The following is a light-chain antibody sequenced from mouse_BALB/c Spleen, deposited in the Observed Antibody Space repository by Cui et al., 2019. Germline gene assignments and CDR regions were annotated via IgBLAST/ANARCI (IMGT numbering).Light chain of an antibody. Sequence: EIVLTQSPTTMAASPGEKITITCSASSSISSNYSHWYQPKPGCSPKLLIYGPSTLASSIPARFSGSASGPAYSLTIGAVEAEDVATYYCQQGSIIPFTFGSGTKLEIK. J-gene: IGKJ4*01. CDR1: SSISSNY. V-gene: IGKV4-91*01. CDR3: QQGSIIPFT. CDR2: GPS.